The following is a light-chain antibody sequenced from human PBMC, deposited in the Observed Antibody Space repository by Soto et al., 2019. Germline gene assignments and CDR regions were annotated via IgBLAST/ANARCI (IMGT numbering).Light chain of an antibody. CDR2: DAS. J-gene: IGKJ2*01. CDR1: QSISSW. CDR3: QQYKINPMYT. V-gene: IGKV1-5*01. Sequence: DIQMTQSPSTLSASVGDRVTITCRASQSISSWLAWYQQKPGKAPKLLIYDASSLESGVPSRFSGSGSGTEFTLTISSLQPDDFATYYCQQYKINPMYTLGQGTKREIK.